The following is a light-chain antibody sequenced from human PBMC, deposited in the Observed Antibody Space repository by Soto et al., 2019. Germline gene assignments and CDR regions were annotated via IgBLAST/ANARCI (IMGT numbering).Light chain of an antibody. Sequence: QSVLPQPASVSGSPGQSITISCTGTNSDVGSYNLVSWYQQHPGKAPKLMIYEGSKRPSGVSNRFSGSKSGNTASLTISGLQAEDEADYYCCSYAGSSTPHYVFGTGTKVTVL. J-gene: IGLJ1*01. CDR2: EGS. CDR1: NSDVGSYNL. V-gene: IGLV2-23*01. CDR3: CSYAGSSTPHYV.